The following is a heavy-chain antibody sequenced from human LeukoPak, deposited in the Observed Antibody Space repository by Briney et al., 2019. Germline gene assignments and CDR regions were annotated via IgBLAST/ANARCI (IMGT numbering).Heavy chain of an antibody. J-gene: IGHJ4*02. CDR3: ARRGSGWYVDY. Sequence: GESLKISCKVSGYFFTSYCIGWVRQMPGKGLEWIGIIYPGDSDTRYSPSFQGQVTISVDKSISTAYLQWSRLKASDTAMYYCARRGSGWYVDYWGQGTLVTVSS. V-gene: IGHV5-51*01. D-gene: IGHD6-19*01. CDR2: IYPGDSDT. CDR1: GYFFTSYC.